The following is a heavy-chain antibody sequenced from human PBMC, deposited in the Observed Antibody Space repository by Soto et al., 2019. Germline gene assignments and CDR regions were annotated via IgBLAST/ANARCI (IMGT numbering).Heavy chain of an antibody. D-gene: IGHD3-3*01. V-gene: IGHV4-4*07. CDR3: ARTSRSGYYYYYYYYGMDV. CDR2: IYSSGSA. Sequence: ASETLSLTCTVSGGSIYTYSWTWIRQPAGKGLEWIGHIYSSGSANYNPSLKSRVSMSVDTSKTQFSLKLNSVTAADTAVYYCARTSRSGYYYYYYYYGMDVWGQGTTVTV. CDR1: GGSIYTYS. J-gene: IGHJ6*02.